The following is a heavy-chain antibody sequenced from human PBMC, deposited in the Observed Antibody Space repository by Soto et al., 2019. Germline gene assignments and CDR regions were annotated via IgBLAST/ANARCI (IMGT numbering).Heavy chain of an antibody. D-gene: IGHD5-12*01. CDR3: GSLSDGYNLVDY. Sequence: SETLSLTCTVSGGSISSYYWSWIRQPPGKGLEWIGYIYYSGSTNYNPSLKSRVTISVDTSKNQFSLKLSSVTAADTAVYYCGSLSDGYNLVDYWGQGTLVTVSS. CDR2: IYYSGST. J-gene: IGHJ4*02. CDR1: GGSISSYY. V-gene: IGHV4-59*01.